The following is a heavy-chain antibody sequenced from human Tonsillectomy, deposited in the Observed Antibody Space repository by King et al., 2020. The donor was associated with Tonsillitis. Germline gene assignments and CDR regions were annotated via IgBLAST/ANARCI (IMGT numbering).Heavy chain of an antibody. D-gene: IGHD3-9*01. CDR1: GYTSSTYG. Sequence: VQLVQSGAEVKKPGASVKVSCKASGYTSSTYGITWVRQAPVQGLEWMGWINGYNGNTIYAQKLQGRFTVTTDTSTSTAYMELRSLRSDDTAVYYCALDILTGFYDYRGQGTLVTVSS. CDR3: ALDILTGFYDY. CDR2: INGYNGNT. J-gene: IGHJ4*02. V-gene: IGHV1-18*01.